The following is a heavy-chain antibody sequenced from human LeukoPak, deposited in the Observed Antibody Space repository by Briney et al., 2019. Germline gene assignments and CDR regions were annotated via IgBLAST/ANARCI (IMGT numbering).Heavy chain of an antibody. J-gene: IGHJ4*02. CDR1: GYTFTGYY. CDR2: INPNSGGT. CDR3: ARSKASIVVVPAAIDY. D-gene: IGHD2-2*01. V-gene: IGHV1-2*02. Sequence: GASVKVSCKASGYTFTGYYMHWVRQAPGQGLEWMGWINPNSGGTNYAQKFQGRVTMTRDTSISTAYMELSRLRSDDTAVYHCARSKASIVVVPAAIDYWGQGTLVTVSS.